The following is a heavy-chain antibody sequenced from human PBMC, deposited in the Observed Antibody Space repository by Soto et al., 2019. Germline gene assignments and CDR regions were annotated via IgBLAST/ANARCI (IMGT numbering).Heavy chain of an antibody. J-gene: IGHJ6*02. CDR1: GGTFSSYA. CDR2: IIHILGTA. D-gene: IGHD2-15*01. CDR3: ARDDAYRGYCSGGICYKGVYYGMDV. Sequence: QVQLVQSGAAVKKPGSSVKVSCKASGGTFSSYAISWVRQAPGHGLEWMRGIIHILGTADYAQKFQGRVTITADESTSTVYMERSSLRSDDTAVYYCARDDAYRGYCSGGICYKGVYYGMDVWGQVSTV. V-gene: IGHV1-69*01.